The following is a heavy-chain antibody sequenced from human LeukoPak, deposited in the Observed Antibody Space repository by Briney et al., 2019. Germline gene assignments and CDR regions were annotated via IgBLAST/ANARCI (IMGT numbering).Heavy chain of an antibody. CDR1: GGSISSGDYY. J-gene: IGHJ4*02. CDR3: ATNSGYDPSLDY. V-gene: IGHV4-30-4*01. Sequence: SETLSLTCTVSGGSISSGDYYWSWIRQPPGKGLEWIGYIYYSGSTYYNPSLKSRVTISVDMSKNQFSLKLSSVTAADTAVYYCATNSGYDPSLDYWGQGTLVTVSS. D-gene: IGHD5-12*01. CDR2: IYYSGST.